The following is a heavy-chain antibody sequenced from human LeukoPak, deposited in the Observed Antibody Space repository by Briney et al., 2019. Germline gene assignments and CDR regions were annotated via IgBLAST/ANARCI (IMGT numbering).Heavy chain of an antibody. Sequence: GGSLRLSCAASGFTFSDYYMSWIRQAPGKGLEWVSYISSSGSTIYYADSVKGRFTISRDNAKNSLYLQMNSLRAEDTAVYYCARDTSIAAMRRPMDVWGKGTTVTVSS. V-gene: IGHV3-11*01. CDR1: GFTFSDYY. CDR3: ARDTSIAAMRRPMDV. D-gene: IGHD6-6*01. CDR2: ISSSGSTI. J-gene: IGHJ6*03.